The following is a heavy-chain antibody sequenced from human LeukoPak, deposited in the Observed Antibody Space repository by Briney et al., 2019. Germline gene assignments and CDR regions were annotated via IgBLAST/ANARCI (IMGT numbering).Heavy chain of an antibody. CDR3: ARESSYSSSWPYFDY. D-gene: IGHD6-13*01. CDR1: GYTFTSYG. J-gene: IGHJ4*02. CDR2: ISAYNGNT. V-gene: IGHV1-18*01. Sequence: ASVKVSCKASGYTFTSYGISWVRQAPGQGLEWMGWISAYNGNTNYAQKLQGRVTMTTDTSTSTAYMELRSLRSDDTAVYYCARESSYSSSWPYFDYRGQGTLVTVSS.